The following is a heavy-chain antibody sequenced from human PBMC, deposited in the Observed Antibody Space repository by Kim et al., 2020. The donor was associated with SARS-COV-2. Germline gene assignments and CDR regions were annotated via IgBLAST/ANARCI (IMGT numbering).Heavy chain of an antibody. D-gene: IGHD6-13*01. CDR1: GFTFSNAW. Sequence: GGSLRLSCAASGFTFSNAWMSWVRQAPGKGLEWVGRIKSKTDGGTTDYAAPVKGRFTIASDDTKNTLYLQMNRLKTEDTAVCYCTTGTGYSSSRGPDYWGQRTLLTVSS. CDR2: IKSKTDGGTT. J-gene: IGHJ4*02. CDR3: TTGTGYSSSRGPDY. V-gene: IGHV3-15*01.